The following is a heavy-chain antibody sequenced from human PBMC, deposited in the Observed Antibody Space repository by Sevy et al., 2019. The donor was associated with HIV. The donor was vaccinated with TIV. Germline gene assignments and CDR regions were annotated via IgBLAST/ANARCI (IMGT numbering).Heavy chain of an antibody. V-gene: IGHV3-48*02. D-gene: IGHD1-1*01. CDR1: EFAFSYYS. CDR2: ISWDVRTI. J-gene: IGHJ3*02. Sequence: GGSLRLSCEGSEFAFSYYSMNWVRQAPGRGLEWLSYISWDVRTIYYAESVKGRFTISRDNAKNSLSLQMSSLRDEDTAMYFCARATFSEGWYNCGFDNWGQGTMVTVSS. CDR3: ARATFSEGWYNCGFDN.